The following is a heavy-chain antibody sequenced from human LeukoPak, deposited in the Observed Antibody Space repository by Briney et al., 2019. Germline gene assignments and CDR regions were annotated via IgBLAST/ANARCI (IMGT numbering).Heavy chain of an antibody. J-gene: IGHJ4*02. CDR2: ISYDGSNK. D-gene: IGHD3-10*01. CDR3: ARDSGSGSPTGENLDY. V-gene: IGHV3-30-3*01. CDR1: GFTFSSYA. Sequence: PGGSLRLSCAASGFTFSSYAMHWVRQAPGKGLEWVAVISYDGSNKYYADSVKGRFTISRDNSKNTLYLQMNSLRAEDTAVYYCARDSGSGSPTGENLDYWGQGTLVTVSS.